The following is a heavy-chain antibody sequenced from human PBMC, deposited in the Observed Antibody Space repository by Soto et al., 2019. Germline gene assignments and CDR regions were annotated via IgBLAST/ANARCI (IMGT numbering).Heavy chain of an antibody. CDR2: IYYSGSS. J-gene: IGHJ4*02. CDR3: ARGSGYSPRFDY. D-gene: IGHD5-18*01. Sequence: TSETLSLTCTVSGGSISSYYWIWIRQPPGKGLEWIGYIYYSGSSNYNPSLKSRVTVSVDTSKHQFSLKLSSVIAADTAVYYCARGSGYSPRFDYWGQGTLVTVSS. CDR1: GGSISSYY. V-gene: IGHV4-59*01.